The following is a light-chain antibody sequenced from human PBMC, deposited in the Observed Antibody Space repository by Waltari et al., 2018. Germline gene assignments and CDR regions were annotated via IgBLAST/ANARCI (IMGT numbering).Light chain of an antibody. V-gene: IGKV3-11*01. J-gene: IGKJ2*01. CDR3: QQRSNWPTMYT. CDR1: QSVNSY. Sequence: EIVSTQSPATLSLSPGERATLSRRASQSVNSYLACTRQKPGQAPGLLIYDASNRAAGIPARFSGSGSGTDFTLTISSLEPEDFAVYYCQQRSNWPTMYTFGQGTKLEIK. CDR2: DAS.